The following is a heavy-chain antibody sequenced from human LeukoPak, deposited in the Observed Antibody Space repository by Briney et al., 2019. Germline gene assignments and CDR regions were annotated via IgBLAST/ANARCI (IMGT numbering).Heavy chain of an antibody. V-gene: IGHV4-4*02. J-gene: IGHJ4*02. D-gene: IGHD5-18*01. Sequence: PSGTLSLTCAVSGGSISSSNWWSWVRQPPGKGLEWIGSIYHSGSTYYNPSLKSRVTISVDTSKKQFSLKLSSVTAADTAVYYCALETGRYTYGPFDYWAREPWSPSPQ. CDR3: ALETGRYTYGPFDY. CDR1: GGSISSSNW. CDR2: IYHSGST.